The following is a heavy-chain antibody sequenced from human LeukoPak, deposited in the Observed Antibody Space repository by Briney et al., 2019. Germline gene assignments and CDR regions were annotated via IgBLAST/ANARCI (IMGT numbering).Heavy chain of an antibody. CDR2: ISAGGAT. J-gene: IGHJ4*02. CDR1: GFTFGSQV. CDR3: AKEHRYSGSYYVPDY. D-gene: IGHD1-26*01. V-gene: IGHV3-23*01. Sequence: GGSLRLSCAASGFTFGSQVMRWVRQAPGKGLEWVSTISAGGATFYADSVRGRFTISRDNSKNTLYLQMNSLRAEDTAVYYCAKEHRYSGSYYVPDYWGQGTLVTVSS.